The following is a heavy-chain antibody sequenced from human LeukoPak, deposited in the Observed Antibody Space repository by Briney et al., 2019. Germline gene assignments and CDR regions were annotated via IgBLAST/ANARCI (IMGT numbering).Heavy chain of an antibody. CDR1: GFTFDDYA. Sequence: GGSLRLSCEASGFTFDDYALHWVRLAPGKGLEWVSGISGIGGGTAYADSVKGRFTISRDNAKNSLYLQMNSLRVEDTALYFCAKWNRQPLVKGWFDSWGQGTLVTVSS. J-gene: IGHJ5*01. CDR3: AKWNRQPLVKGWFDS. V-gene: IGHV3-9*01. CDR2: ISGIGGGT. D-gene: IGHD6-13*01.